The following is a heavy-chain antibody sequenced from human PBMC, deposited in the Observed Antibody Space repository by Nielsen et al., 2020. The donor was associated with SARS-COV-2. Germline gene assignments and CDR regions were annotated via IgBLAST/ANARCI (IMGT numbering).Heavy chain of an antibody. D-gene: IGHD1-26*01. CDR1: GYTFTNSY. V-gene: IGHV1-46*01. CDR3: ARGTDTRVVGSTFGYFDF. CDR2: INPSDGST. Sequence: ASVKVSCKASGYTFTNSYLHWVRQAPGQGLEWMGIINPSDGSTRYARKFQGRVTMTRDTSTSTVYMEVSSLRSEDTALFYCARGTDTRVVGSTFGYFDFWGQGTLVTVSS. J-gene: IGHJ4*02.